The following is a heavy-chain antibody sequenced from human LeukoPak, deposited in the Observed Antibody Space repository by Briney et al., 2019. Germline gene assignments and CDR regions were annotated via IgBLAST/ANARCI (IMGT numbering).Heavy chain of an antibody. Sequence: GGSLRLSCAASGFTFSSYAMTWVRQAPGKGLEWVSAISGSGGSTYYADSVKGRFTISRDNSNNTLYLQMNSLRAEDTAVYYCAKGAGHWYYLDYWLQGTLVTDPS. D-gene: IGHD2-8*02. CDR3: AKGAGHWYYLDY. J-gene: IGHJ4*02. V-gene: IGHV3-23*01. CDR1: GFTFSSYA. CDR2: ISGSGGST.